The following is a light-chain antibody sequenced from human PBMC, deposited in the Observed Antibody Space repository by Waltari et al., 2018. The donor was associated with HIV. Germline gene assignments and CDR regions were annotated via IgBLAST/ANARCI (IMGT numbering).Light chain of an antibody. Sequence: SYVLAQPPSVSVAPGKTARITCGGNNIGSKSLHWYQQKPGQAPVVVIYYDSDRPPGIPERFSGSNSGNTATLTISRVEAGDEADYYCQVWDSSSDAYVFGTGTKVTVL. J-gene: IGLJ1*01. V-gene: IGLV3-21*04. CDR1: NIGSKS. CDR3: QVWDSSSDAYV. CDR2: YDS.